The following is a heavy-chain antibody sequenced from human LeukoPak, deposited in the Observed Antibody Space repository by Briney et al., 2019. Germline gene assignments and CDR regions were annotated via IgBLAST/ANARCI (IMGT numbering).Heavy chain of an antibody. Sequence: GGSLRLSCGAFGFTLSNYWLHLVRPAPGKGLGGVSRINSDGSSTRYADSVKGRFTISRDNAKNTLYLQMNSLRAEDTAVYYCARGGKYSGSSFDYWGQGTLVTASS. CDR3: ARGGKYSGSSFDY. CDR2: INSDGSST. D-gene: IGHD1-26*01. J-gene: IGHJ4*02. CDR1: GFTLSNYW. V-gene: IGHV3-74*01.